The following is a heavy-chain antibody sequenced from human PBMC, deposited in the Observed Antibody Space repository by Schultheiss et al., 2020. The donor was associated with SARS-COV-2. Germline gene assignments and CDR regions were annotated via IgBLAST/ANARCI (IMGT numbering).Heavy chain of an antibody. V-gene: IGHV3-30*04. CDR3: ARDFDSRSGNGGFDP. CDR1: GFTFSAYA. Sequence: GGSLRLSCAASGFTFSAYALHWVRQSPGKGLEWLAVISYDGTNKYYTDSVKGRFTISRDNSNNTLYLQMNSLRAEDTAMYYCARDFDSRSGNGGFDPWGQGTLVTVSS. CDR2: ISYDGTNK. D-gene: IGHD3-9*01. J-gene: IGHJ5*02.